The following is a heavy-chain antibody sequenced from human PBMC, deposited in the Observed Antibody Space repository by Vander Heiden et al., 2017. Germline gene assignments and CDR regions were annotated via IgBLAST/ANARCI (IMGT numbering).Heavy chain of an antibody. CDR3: ARSVSGSYPNFDY. CDR2: IWYDGSNK. V-gene: IGHV3-33*01. D-gene: IGHD1-26*01. CDR1: GFSLSNYD. Sequence: QVLLGESGGGVVQPGRSLRLPCEASGFSLSNYDMHWVRQAPGKGLEWVAIIWYDGSNKYYGDSVKGRFTISRDNSKNTLYLQMNSLRAEDTAVYYCARSVSGSYPNFDYWGQGTLVTVSS. J-gene: IGHJ4*02.